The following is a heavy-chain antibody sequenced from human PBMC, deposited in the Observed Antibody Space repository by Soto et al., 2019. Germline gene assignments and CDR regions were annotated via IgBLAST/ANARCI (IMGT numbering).Heavy chain of an antibody. J-gene: IGHJ4*02. V-gene: IGHV3-53*01. CDR1: GFHVSSNY. CDR3: AKDSDYGDYKYYFDY. Sequence: PGWSLTLSCAASGFHVSSNYMSWVRPAKGKGLEWVSVIYSGGSTYYAASVKGRFTISRDNSKNTLYLQMDSLRAEDTAVYYCAKDSDYGDYKYYFDYWGQGTLVTVS. D-gene: IGHD4-17*01. CDR2: IYSGGST.